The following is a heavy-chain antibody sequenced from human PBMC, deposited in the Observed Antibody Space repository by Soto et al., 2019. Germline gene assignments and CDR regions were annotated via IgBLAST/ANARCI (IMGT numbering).Heavy chain of an antibody. CDR2: IYWDDDK. J-gene: IGHJ4*02. V-gene: IGHV2-5*02. D-gene: IGHD2-15*01. CDR3: ARIYGGTFAY. CDR1: GFSLSTGGVG. Sequence: QITLKESGPTLVKPTQTLTLTCTFSGFSLSTGGVGVGWIRQPPGKALEWLALIYWDDDKRYSPSLKSRLTITKDISKKQVVLTVTSMDPVDTATYFCARIYGGTFAYWGQGTLVTVSS.